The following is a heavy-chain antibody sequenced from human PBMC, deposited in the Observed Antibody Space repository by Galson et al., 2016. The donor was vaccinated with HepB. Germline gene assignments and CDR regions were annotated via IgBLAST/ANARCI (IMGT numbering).Heavy chain of an antibody. Sequence: SLRLSCAASGFTFSSYTMGWVRQAPGKGLVWVSGISATGYSTYYADSVKGRFTISRDNSNNTVFLQLNSLGADDTAIYYCAKYSGGAYCSAGVCHPRAHFDYWGQGTLVTVSS. V-gene: IGHV3-23*01. D-gene: IGHD2-8*02. CDR3: AKYSGGAYCSAGVCHPRAHFDY. CDR1: GFTFSSYT. CDR2: ISATGYST. J-gene: IGHJ4*02.